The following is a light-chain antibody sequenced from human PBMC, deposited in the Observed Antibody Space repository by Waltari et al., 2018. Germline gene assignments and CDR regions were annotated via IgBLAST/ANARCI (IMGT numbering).Light chain of an antibody. J-gene: IGLJ2*01. CDR3: NSRDSSGNHVV. Sequence: SSELTQDPAVSVALGATGRITCQGDSLRRYYASWYQQKPGQAPVLVIYGKNTRRSGIPDRFSGSSSGNTASLTITGAQAEDEADDYCNSRDSSGNHVVFGGGTKLTVL. CDR2: GKN. CDR1: SLRRYY. V-gene: IGLV3-19*01.